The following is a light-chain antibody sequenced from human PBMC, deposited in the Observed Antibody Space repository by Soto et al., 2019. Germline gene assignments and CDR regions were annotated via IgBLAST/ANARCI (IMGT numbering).Light chain of an antibody. CDR1: SSDVGGYNY. Sequence: QSVLTQPASVSGSPGQSITISCTGTSSDVGGYNYVSWYQHHPGKATKLMIYEVINRPSGVSNRFSGSKSGNTASLTISGLQPEDEADYYCSSYTSGSSVVFGGGTKLTVL. V-gene: IGLV2-14*01. J-gene: IGLJ2*01. CDR3: SSYTSGSSVV. CDR2: EVI.